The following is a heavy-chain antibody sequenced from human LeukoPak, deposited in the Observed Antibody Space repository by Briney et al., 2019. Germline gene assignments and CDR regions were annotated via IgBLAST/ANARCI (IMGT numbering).Heavy chain of an antibody. J-gene: IGHJ4*02. CDR2: IYYSGST. CDR3: ARLSTLKYYFDY. V-gene: IGHV4-59*08. CDR1: GGSISRYY. Sequence: SETLSLTCTVSGGSISRYYWSWIRQPPGEGLEWIGYIYYSGSTNYYPSLKSRVTISIDTSKNQSTLHPSSVTAADTAVYYWARLSTLKYYFDYWGQGTLVTVSS.